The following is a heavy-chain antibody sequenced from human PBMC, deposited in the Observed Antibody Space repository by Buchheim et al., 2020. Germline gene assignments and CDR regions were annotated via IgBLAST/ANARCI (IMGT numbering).Heavy chain of an antibody. J-gene: IGHJ4*02. D-gene: IGHD2-15*01. CDR1: GFTFSSYW. CDR2: IKPDGSEM. Sequence: EVLLVESGGGLVQPGGSLRLSCATSGFTFSSYWMTWVRRASGRGLEWVANIKPDGSEMYYVDSVKGRFIISRDNPENSLYLQMNSLRAEDTAVYYCAKEHCSGGSCYVGLDHWGQGTL. V-gene: IGHV3-7*04. CDR3: AKEHCSGGSCYVGLDH.